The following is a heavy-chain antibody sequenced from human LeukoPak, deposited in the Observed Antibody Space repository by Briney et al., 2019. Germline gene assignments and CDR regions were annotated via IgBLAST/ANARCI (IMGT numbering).Heavy chain of an antibody. CDR2: IYYTGST. CDR3: ARSYYDKSGYRYYDH. V-gene: IGHV4-39*07. D-gene: IGHD3-22*01. J-gene: IGHJ4*02. CDR1: GDSITSDRYH. Sequence: PSETLSLTCSVSGDSITSDRYHWGWIRQSPGKGLEWIGSIYYTGSTYYNPSLESRVTISVDTSKNHVFLKLSSVTAADTAVYYCARSYYDKSGYRYYDHWGRGTLVTVSS.